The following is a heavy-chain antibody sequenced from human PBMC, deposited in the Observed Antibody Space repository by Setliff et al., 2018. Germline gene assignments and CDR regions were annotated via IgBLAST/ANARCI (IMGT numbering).Heavy chain of an antibody. CDR2: TSSGSNSI. CDR3: AKSGGDHCCPLYHHYYMDV. Sequence: GGSLRLSCAASGFTFSIYSMNWVRQAPGKGLEWISYTSSGSNSIYYADSVMGRFTISRDNARNSLYLQMNRLRPEDTAVYYCAKSGGDHCCPLYHHYYMDVWGAGTTVTVSS. J-gene: IGHJ6*03. CDR1: GFTFSIYS. V-gene: IGHV3-48*01. D-gene: IGHD2-21*02.